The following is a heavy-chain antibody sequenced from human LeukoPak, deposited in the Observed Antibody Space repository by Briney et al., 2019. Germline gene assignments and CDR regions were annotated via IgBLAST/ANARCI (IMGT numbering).Heavy chain of an antibody. D-gene: IGHD2-2*01. J-gene: IGHJ4*02. V-gene: IGHV3-30*18. CDR1: GFTFSSYG. Sequence: GRSLRLSCGASGFTFSSYGMHWVRQALGKGLEWVAVISYDGSKKYYGDSVKGRFTISRDNSENRLYLQLNSLRPEDTAVYYCAKERGTTTWLDYWGQGILVTVSS. CDR2: ISYDGSKK. CDR3: AKERGTTTWLDY.